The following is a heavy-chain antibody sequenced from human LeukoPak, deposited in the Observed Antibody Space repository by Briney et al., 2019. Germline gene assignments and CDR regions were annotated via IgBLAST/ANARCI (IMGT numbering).Heavy chain of an antibody. CDR1: GFAFDTFD. CDR3: VRVWSHEIPDDR. V-gene: IGHV3-7*01. D-gene: IGHD3-3*01. Sequence: GGSLRLSCAASGFAFDTFDMSWVRQAPGKGLELVANIKKDGSAKYYVAFVTGRFTISRDNARNTLYLQMNSLRVEDTAVYYCVRVWSHEIPDDRWGQGTLVTVSS. CDR2: IKKDGSAK. J-gene: IGHJ5*02.